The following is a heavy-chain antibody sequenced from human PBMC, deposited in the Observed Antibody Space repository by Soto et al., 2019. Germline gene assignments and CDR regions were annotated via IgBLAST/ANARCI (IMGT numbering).Heavy chain of an antibody. J-gene: IGHJ4*02. CDR3: ARPRYSRSWYRPPFDY. V-gene: IGHV1-3*01. CDR2: INAGNGNT. Sequence: ASVKVSCKASGYTFTSYSMHWVRQAPGQRLEWMGWINAGNGNTKYSQKFQGRVTITRDTSASTAYMELSSLRSEDTAVYYCARPRYSRSWYRPPFDYWGQGTLVTVSS. D-gene: IGHD6-13*01. CDR1: GYTFTSYS.